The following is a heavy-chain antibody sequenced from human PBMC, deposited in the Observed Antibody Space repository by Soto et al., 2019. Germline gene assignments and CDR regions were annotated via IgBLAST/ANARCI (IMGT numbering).Heavy chain of an antibody. CDR1: GYSFTDYW. CDR2: IWPDGSET. CDR3: PRGPPADS. D-gene: IGHD1-26*01. J-gene: IGHJ4*02. Sequence: GESLKISCKGSGYSFTDYWIAWVRQMPGKGLEWMGIIWPDGSETRYSPSFQGQVTISADTSINTAYLQLSSLKASDSGVYYCPRGPPADSWGQGTQVTVSS. V-gene: IGHV5-51*01.